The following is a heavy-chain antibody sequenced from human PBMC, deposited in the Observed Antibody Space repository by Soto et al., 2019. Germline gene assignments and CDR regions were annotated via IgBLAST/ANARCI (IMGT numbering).Heavy chain of an antibody. CDR3: AKGSIQYSASIDY. Sequence: EVELLESGGGLIHPGESLRLSCAASGFSFSSYAMIWVRQAPGKGLEWVSVMSASGGTSYFAASVKGRFSMSRDNSKNMFYLEMNSLRAEDTAIYFCAKGSIQYSASIDYWGQGTLVSVSS. CDR2: MSASGGTS. CDR1: GFSFSSYA. V-gene: IGHV3-23*01. J-gene: IGHJ4*02. D-gene: IGHD5-12*01.